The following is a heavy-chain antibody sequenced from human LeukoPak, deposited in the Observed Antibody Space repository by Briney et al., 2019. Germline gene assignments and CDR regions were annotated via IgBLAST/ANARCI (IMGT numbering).Heavy chain of an antibody. Sequence: ASVKVSCKASGYTFLDFYLHWVRQAPGQGLEWMGIINPNAGRTTDAQKFQGRVSMTSDTSTTTGYMELSGLRSDDTAVYYCARSYFRDARGGFDYWGQGTLVTVSS. CDR1: GYTFLDFY. J-gene: IGHJ4*02. D-gene: IGHD2-8*01. CDR3: ARSYFRDARGGFDY. CDR2: INPNAGRT. V-gene: IGHV1-46*01.